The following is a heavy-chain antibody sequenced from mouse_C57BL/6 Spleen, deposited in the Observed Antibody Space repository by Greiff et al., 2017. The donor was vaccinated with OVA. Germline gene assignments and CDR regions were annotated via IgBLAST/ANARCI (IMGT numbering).Heavy chain of an antibody. CDR1: GFNIKDYY. CDR3: AREGYYGSSHYAMDY. CDR2: IDPEDGET. J-gene: IGHJ4*01. V-gene: IGHV14-2*01. D-gene: IGHD1-1*01. Sequence: EVQLQQSGAELVKPGASVKLSCTASGFNIKDYYMHWVKQRTEQGLEWIGRIDPEDGETKYAPKFQGKAAITADTSSNTANLQLSSLTSEDTAVYYCAREGYYGSSHYAMDYWGQGTSVTVSS.